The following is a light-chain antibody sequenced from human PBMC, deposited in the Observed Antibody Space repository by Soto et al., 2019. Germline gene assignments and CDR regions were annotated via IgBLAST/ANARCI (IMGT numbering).Light chain of an antibody. V-gene: IGKV3-11*01. CDR3: QQRSNWPRT. CDR1: QSVDIS. Sequence: EIVLTQSPATLSVSPGERVILSCRASQSVDISLAWYQQKPGQAPRLLIYDASNRATGIPARFSGSGSGTDFTLTISSLEPEDFAVYYCQQRSNWPRTFGQGTKVDIK. J-gene: IGKJ1*01. CDR2: DAS.